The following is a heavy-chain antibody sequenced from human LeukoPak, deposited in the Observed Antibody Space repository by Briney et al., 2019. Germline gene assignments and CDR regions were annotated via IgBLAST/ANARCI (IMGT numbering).Heavy chain of an antibody. D-gene: IGHD3-10*01. Sequence: SETQSLTCTVSGGSISSYYWSWIRQPPGKGLEWIGYIYYSGTTNYNPSLKSRVTISVDTSKNQFSLKLSSVTAADTAVYYCARGPNTYYLQGRAFDIWGQGTMVTVSP. J-gene: IGHJ3*02. V-gene: IGHV4-59*01. CDR3: ARGPNTYYLQGRAFDI. CDR2: IYYSGTT. CDR1: GGSISSYY.